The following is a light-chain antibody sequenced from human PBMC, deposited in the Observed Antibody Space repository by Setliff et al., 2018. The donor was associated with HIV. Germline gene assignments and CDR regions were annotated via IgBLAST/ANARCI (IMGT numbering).Light chain of an antibody. V-gene: IGLV2-14*01. CDR2: EVF. CDR3: GSCTTTSPCA. Sequence: QSVLTQPASVSASPGQSITISCTGTTSDISHYNFVSWYQQHPDSAPKLLIYEVFNRPSGVSHRFSGSKSGNTASLTISGLQAEDEADYYCGSCTTTSPCAFGTGTKVTVL. J-gene: IGLJ1*01. CDR1: TSDISHYNF.